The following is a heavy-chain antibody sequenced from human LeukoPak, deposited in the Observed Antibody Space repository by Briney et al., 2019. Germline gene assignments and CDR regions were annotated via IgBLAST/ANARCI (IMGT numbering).Heavy chain of an antibody. D-gene: IGHD3-9*01. Sequence: ASVKVSCKASGYTFTSYDINWVRQATGQGREWMGWMNPNSGNTGYAQKFQGRVTMARSTSISTAYMELSSLRSEDTAVYYCASSEGDMTAFDYWGQGTLVTVSS. CDR1: GYTFTSYD. CDR2: MNPNSGNT. V-gene: IGHV1-8*01. J-gene: IGHJ4*02. CDR3: ASSEGDMTAFDY.